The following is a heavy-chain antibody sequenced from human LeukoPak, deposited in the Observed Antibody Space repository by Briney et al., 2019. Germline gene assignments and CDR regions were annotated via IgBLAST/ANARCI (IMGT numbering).Heavy chain of an antibody. CDR2: IYYSGST. V-gene: IGHV4-39*01. J-gene: IGHJ4*02. CDR3: ASLRYVAQPHFDY. CDR1: GGSNSSSSYY. D-gene: IGHD5-12*01. Sequence: SETLSLXCTVSGGSNSSSSYYWGWSRQPPGKGQEWIGSIYYSGSTYYNPSLKSRVTISVDTSKNQFSLKLSSVTAADTAVYYCASLRYVAQPHFDYWGQGTLVTVSS.